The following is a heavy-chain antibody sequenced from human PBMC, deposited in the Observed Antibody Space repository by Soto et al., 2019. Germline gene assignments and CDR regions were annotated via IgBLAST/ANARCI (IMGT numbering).Heavy chain of an antibody. CDR2: INHSGST. Sequence: SETLSLTCAVYGGSFSGYYWSWIRQPPGKGLEWIGEINHSGSTNYNPSLKSRVTISVDTSKNQFSLRLSSVTAADTAVYYCARGSSVELNVARFDYWGQGTLVTVSS. CDR3: ARGSSVELNVARFDY. V-gene: IGHV4-34*01. J-gene: IGHJ4*02. CDR1: GGSFSGYY. D-gene: IGHD3-10*01.